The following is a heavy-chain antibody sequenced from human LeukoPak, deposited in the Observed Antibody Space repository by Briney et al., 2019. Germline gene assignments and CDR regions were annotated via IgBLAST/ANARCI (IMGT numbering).Heavy chain of an antibody. CDR1: GFAFSDYSMN. D-gene: IGHD3-9*01. CDR3: ARGSYDVLTGYSTLGEY. Sequence: PGGSLRLSCAASGFAFSDYSMNWVRQAPGKGLEWVGNVYYSGSTYYNPSLKSRVTISVDTSKRHFSLKLTSVTAADTAVYYCARGSYDVLTGYSTLGEYWGQGTLVTVSS. CDR2: VYYSGST. J-gene: IGHJ4*02. V-gene: IGHV4-39*02.